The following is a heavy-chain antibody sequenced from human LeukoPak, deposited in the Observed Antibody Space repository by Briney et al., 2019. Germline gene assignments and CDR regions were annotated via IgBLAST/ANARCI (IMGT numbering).Heavy chain of an antibody. CDR3: ARGIGYCRSANCYGSGDY. J-gene: IGHJ4*02. CDR2: IYPSGRT. D-gene: IGHD2-15*01. Sequence: SETLSLTCSVSGGSISSVDYYWSWIRQPPGKGLEWIGYIYPSGRTYYNPSLTSRVTISVDTSENQFSLKLTSVTTADTAVYYCARGIGYCRSANCYGSGDYWGQETLVTVSS. V-gene: IGHV4-30-4*01. CDR1: GGSISSVDYY.